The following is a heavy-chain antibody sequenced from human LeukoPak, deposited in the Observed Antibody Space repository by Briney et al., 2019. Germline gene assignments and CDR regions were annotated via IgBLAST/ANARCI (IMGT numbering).Heavy chain of an antibody. CDR2: IYYSGST. CDR1: GGSISSSSYY. D-gene: IGHD3-22*01. V-gene: IGHV4-61*05. Sequence: SETLSLTCTVSGGSISSSSYYWGWIRQPPGKGLEWIGYIYYSGSTNYNPSLKSRVTISVDTSKNQFSLKLSSVTAADTAVYYCARAPYYYDSSGYYYDYYWYFDLWGRGTLVTVSS. J-gene: IGHJ2*01. CDR3: ARAPYYYDSSGYYYDYYWYFDL.